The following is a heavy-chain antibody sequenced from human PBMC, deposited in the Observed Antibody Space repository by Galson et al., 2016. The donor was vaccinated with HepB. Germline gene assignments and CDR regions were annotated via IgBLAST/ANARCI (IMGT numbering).Heavy chain of an antibody. J-gene: IGHJ4*02. Sequence: ETLSLTCAVSGDSISSSNWWSWVRQAPGKGLEWVSSISRSSSYGYYADSVKGRFTISRDNAQNSLYLQMNSLRVEDTAVYYCAREDINYPYFDYWGQGTLVTVSS. CDR1: GDSISSSN. D-gene: IGHD4-11*01. CDR2: ISRSSSYG. V-gene: IGHV3-21*01. CDR3: AREDINYPYFDY.